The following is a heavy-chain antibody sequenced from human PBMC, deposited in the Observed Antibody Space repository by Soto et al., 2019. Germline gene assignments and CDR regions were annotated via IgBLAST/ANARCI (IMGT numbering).Heavy chain of an antibody. CDR1: GGTFSSYA. Sequence: QVQLVQSGAEVKKPGSSVKVSCKASGGTFSSYAISWVRQAPGQGLEWMGGIIPIFGTANYAQKFQGRVTIPADESTSPAYMELSSLRSADTAVSCCARGATRLGKLNWFDPCGQGTLVTASS. J-gene: IGHJ5*02. V-gene: IGHV1-69*01. CDR2: IIPIFGTA. D-gene: IGHD7-27*01. CDR3: ARGATRLGKLNWFDP.